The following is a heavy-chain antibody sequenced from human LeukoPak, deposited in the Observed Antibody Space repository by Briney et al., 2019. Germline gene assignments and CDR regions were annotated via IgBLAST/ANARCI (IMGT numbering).Heavy chain of an antibody. Sequence: PGGSLRLSCAAYGFTFSSYGMHWVRQAPGKGLEWVAVIWYDGSNKYYADSVKGRFTISRDNSKNTLYLQMNSLRAEDTAVYYCARRLISWTSGYSEGWFDPWGQGTLVTVSS. J-gene: IGHJ5*02. D-gene: IGHD1-26*01. CDR2: IWYDGSNK. V-gene: IGHV3-33*01. CDR3: ARRLISWTSGYSEGWFDP. CDR1: GFTFSSYG.